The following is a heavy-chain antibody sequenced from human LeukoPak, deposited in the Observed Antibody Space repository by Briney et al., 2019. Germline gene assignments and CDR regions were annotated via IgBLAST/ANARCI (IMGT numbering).Heavy chain of an antibody. Sequence: GASVKVSCKASGYTFTGYYMHWVRQAPGQGLEWMGWINPNTGGTNYAQKFQGRVTMTRDTSTSTAYMELRSLRSDDTAVYYCARDHRAIADYWGQGTLVTVSS. CDR2: INPNTGGT. CDR1: GYTFTGYY. CDR3: ARDHRAIADY. V-gene: IGHV1-2*02. J-gene: IGHJ4*02.